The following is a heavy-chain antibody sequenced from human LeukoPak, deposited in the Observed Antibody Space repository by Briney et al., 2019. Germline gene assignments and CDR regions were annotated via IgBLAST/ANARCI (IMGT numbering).Heavy chain of an antibody. CDR1: GYTFTSYD. CDR3: ARTYYDSSGYYLGLGY. V-gene: IGHV1-8*01. D-gene: IGHD3-22*01. Sequence: ASVKVSCKASGYTFTSYDINWVRHATGQGLEWMGWMNPNSGNTGYAQKFQGRVTMTRNNSISTAYMELSSLRSEDTAVYYCARTYYDSSGYYLGLGYWGQGTLVTVSS. J-gene: IGHJ4*02. CDR2: MNPNSGNT.